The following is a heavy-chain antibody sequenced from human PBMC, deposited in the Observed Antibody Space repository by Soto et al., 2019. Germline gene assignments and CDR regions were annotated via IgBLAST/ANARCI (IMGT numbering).Heavy chain of an antibody. J-gene: IGHJ5*01. CDR2: INHSGST. D-gene: IGHD5-18*01. CDR1: GGSFSGYY. V-gene: IGHV4-34*01. Sequence: PSETLSLTCAVYGGSFSGYYWSWIRQPPGKGLEWIGEINHSGSTDYNPSLKSRVTISVDTSKNQFPLKLSSVTAADTAVYYCARIQLWLRWFDSWGQGTLVTVSS. CDR3: ARIQLWLRWFDS.